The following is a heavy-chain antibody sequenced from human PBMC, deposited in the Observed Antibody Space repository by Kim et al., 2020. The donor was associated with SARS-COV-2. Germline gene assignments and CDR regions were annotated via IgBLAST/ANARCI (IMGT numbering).Heavy chain of an antibody. CDR3: AKDLRGWLKDYYYYGMDV. Sequence: GGSLRLSCAASGFTFSSYGMHWVRQAPGKGLEWVAVISYDGSNKYYADSVKGRFTISRDNSKNTLYLQMNSLRAEDTAVYYCAKDLRGWLKDYYYYGMDVCGQVPTVPVSS. J-gene: IGHJ6*02. CDR2: ISYDGSNK. CDR1: GFTFSSYG. D-gene: IGHD5-12*01. V-gene: IGHV3-30*18.